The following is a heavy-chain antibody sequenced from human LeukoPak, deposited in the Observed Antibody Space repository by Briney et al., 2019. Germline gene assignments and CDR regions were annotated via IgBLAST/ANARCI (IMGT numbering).Heavy chain of an antibody. CDR3: AREHSSGYYFDAFDI. CDR2: INPTGGST. D-gene: IGHD3-22*01. V-gene: IGHV1-46*01. Sequence: ASVKVSCKASGYTFTSYYMHWVRQAPGQGLEWMGLINPTGGSTGYAQKFQGRVTMTRDMSISTAYMELSRLRSDDTAVYYCAREHSSGYYFDAFDIWGQGTMVTVSS. CDR1: GYTFTSYY. J-gene: IGHJ3*02.